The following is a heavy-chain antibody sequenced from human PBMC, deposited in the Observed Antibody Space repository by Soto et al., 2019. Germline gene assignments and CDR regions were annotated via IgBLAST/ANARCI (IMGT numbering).Heavy chain of an antibody. D-gene: IGHD2-15*01. V-gene: IGHV3-7*01. CDR2: IKQDGSEK. Sequence: GGSLRLSCAVSGLMFSDSYMSWIRQAPGKGLEWVANIKQDGSEKYYVDSVEGRFTISRDNAKNSLYLQMNSLRAEDTAVYYCARGPSFDIVVVVVSSWYFDLWGRGTLVTVSS. CDR3: ARGPSFDIVVVVVSSWYFDL. J-gene: IGHJ2*01. CDR1: GLMFSDSY.